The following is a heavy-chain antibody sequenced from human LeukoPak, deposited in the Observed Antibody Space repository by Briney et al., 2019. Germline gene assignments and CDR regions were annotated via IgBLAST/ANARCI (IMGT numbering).Heavy chain of an antibody. V-gene: IGHV1-18*01. CDR2: ISAYNGNT. J-gene: IGHJ4*02. D-gene: IGHD6-19*01. Sequence: EASVKVSCKASGYTFTSYGISWVRQAPGQGLEWMGWISAYNGNTNYAQKFQGRVTMTTDTSTSTAYMELRSLRFDDTAVYYCARPRVHSSGWYYYFDYWGQGTLVTVSS. CDR3: ARPRVHSSGWYYYFDY. CDR1: GYTFTSYG.